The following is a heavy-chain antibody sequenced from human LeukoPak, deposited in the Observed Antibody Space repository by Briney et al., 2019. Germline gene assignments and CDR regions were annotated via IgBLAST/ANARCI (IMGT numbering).Heavy chain of an antibody. V-gene: IGHV1-2*02. J-gene: IGHJ4*02. D-gene: IGHD4-17*01. Sequence: ASVKVSCKASGYTFTDYYLHWVRQAPGQGLEWMGWINPNSGGTNYAEKFQGRVSMTRDTSISTAYMELRRLRSDDTAVYYCARDSATVTSWHYWGQGTLVTVSS. CDR3: ARDSATVTSWHY. CDR1: GYTFTDYY. CDR2: INPNSGGT.